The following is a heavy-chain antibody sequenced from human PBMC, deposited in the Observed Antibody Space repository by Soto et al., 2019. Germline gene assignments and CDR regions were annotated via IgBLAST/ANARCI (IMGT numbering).Heavy chain of an antibody. CDR3: ARVSWREKYGMDV. CDR2: ITFSGNTV. CDR1: GFTFSDSY. Sequence: GGSLRLSCAASGFTFSDSYMSWIRQAPGKGLEWISYITFSGNTVYYADSLKGRFTISRDNAKNSLYLQMNRLRAEDTAVYYCARVSWREKYGMDVWGQGTTVTVSS. V-gene: IGHV3-11*01. J-gene: IGHJ6*02.